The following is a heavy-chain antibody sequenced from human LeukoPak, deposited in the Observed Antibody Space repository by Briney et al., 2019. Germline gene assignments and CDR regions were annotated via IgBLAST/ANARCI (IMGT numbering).Heavy chain of an antibody. CDR2: ISGSGGST. CDR3: AKDVGGTSRPRAVAFDI. D-gene: IGHD6-6*01. Sequence: GGSLRLSCAASGFTFSSYAMSWVRQAPGKGLEWVSAISGSGGSTYYADSVKGRFTISRDNSKNTLYLQMNSLRAEDTAVYYCAKDVGGTSRPRAVAFDIWGQGTMVTVSS. V-gene: IGHV3-23*01. CDR1: GFTFSSYA. J-gene: IGHJ3*02.